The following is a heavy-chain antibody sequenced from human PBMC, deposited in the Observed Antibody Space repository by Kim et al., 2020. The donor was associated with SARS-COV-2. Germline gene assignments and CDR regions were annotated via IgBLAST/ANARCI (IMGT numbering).Heavy chain of an antibody. CDR3: ARATSRYYYGMDV. D-gene: IGHD2-2*01. Sequence: SETLSLTCAVYGGSFSGYYWSWIRQPPGKGLEWIGEINHSGSTNYNPSLKSRVTISVDTSKNQFSLKLSSVTAADTAVYYCARATSRYYYGMDVWGQGTTGTVSS. CDR2: INHSGST. J-gene: IGHJ6*02. V-gene: IGHV4-34*01. CDR1: GGSFSGYY.